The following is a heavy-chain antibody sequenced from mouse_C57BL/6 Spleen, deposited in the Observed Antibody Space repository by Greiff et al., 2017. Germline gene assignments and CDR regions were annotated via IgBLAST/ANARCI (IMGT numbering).Heavy chain of an antibody. Sequence: QVQLKQPGAELVKPGASVKMSCKASGYTFTSYWITWVKQRPGQGLEWIGDIYPGSGSTNYNEKFKSKATLTVDTSSSTAYMQLSSLTSEDYAVYYCATLYYDYAMDYWGQGTSVTVSS. J-gene: IGHJ4*01. CDR3: ATLYYDYAMDY. CDR1: GYTFTSYW. V-gene: IGHV1-55*01. CDR2: IYPGSGST. D-gene: IGHD2-4*01.